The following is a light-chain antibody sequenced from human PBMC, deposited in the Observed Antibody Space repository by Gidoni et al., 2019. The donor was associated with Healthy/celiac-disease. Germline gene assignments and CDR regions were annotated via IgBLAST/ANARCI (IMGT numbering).Light chain of an antibody. Sequence: SQSVSSSYLAWYQQKPGQAPRLLIYGASSGSGTDFTLTISRLEPEDFAVYYCQQYGSSPPMYTFGQGTKLEIK. CDR1: QSVSSSY. CDR2: GAS. V-gene: IGKV3-20*01. J-gene: IGKJ2*01. CDR3: QQYGSSPPMYT.